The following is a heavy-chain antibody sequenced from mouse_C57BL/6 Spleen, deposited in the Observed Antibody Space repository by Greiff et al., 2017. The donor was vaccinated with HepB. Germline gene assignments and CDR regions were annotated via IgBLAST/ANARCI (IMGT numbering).Heavy chain of an antibody. CDR3: ARPRDYDGYYFDY. Sequence: EVMLVESGGGLVKPGGSLKLSCAASGFTFSDYGMHWVRQAPEKGLEWVAYISSGSSTIYYADTVKGRFTISRDNAKNTLFLQMTSLRSEDTAMYYCARPRDYDGYYFDYWGQGTTLTVSS. CDR2: ISSGSSTI. CDR1: GFTFSDYG. D-gene: IGHD2-4*01. J-gene: IGHJ2*01. V-gene: IGHV5-17*01.